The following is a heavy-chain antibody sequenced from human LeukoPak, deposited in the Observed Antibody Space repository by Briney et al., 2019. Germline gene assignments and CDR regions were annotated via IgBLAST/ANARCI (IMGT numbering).Heavy chain of an antibody. D-gene: IGHD3-10*01. CDR3: TTAYSIGEQDY. CDR2: IKSKTDGGTT. J-gene: IGHJ4*02. CDR1: GFTFSNAW. Sequence: GGSLRLSCAASGFTFSNAWMSWVRQAPGKGLEWVGRIKSKTDGGTTDYAAPVKGRFTIPRDDSKNTLYLQMNSLKTEDTAVYYCTTAYSIGEQDYWGQGTLVTVSS. V-gene: IGHV3-15*01.